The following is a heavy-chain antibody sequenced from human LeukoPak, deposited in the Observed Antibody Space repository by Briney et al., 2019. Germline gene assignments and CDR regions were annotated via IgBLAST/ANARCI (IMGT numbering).Heavy chain of an antibody. CDR2: LNPSGSST. CDR1: GYTFTSYY. V-gene: IGHV1-46*01. Sequence: GASVKVSCKASGYTFTSYYVHWVRQAPGQGLEWVGILNPSGSSTSYAQNFQGRVTMTSDTSTSTVYMELSSLRSEDTAVYYCARDRSSGSNYGDYWGQGTLVTVSS. D-gene: IGHD1-26*01. J-gene: IGHJ4*02. CDR3: ARDRSSGSNYGDY.